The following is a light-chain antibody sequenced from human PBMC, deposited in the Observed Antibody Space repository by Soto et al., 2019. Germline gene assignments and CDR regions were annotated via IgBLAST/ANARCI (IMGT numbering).Light chain of an antibody. CDR2: GAS. CDR3: QLSYSSPYT. J-gene: IGKJ2*01. CDR1: QSISIN. V-gene: IGKV1-39*01. Sequence: DTQMTQSPSSLSASVGDRVTITCRASQSISINLNWYQQKPGKVPKLLIYGASSLQSGVPSRFSGSGSGTDFTLTINSLQPEDFATYYCQLSYSSPYTFGQGTKLDIK.